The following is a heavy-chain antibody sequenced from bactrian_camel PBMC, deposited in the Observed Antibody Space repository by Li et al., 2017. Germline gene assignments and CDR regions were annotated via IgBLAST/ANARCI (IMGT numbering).Heavy chain of an antibody. D-gene: IGHD3*01. V-gene: IGHV3-3*01. CDR2: IRRSGGET. J-gene: IGHJ4*01. Sequence: HVQLVESGGGPVQAGGSLRLSCVVSGHSRGSNCVGWYRLPPGRAPAEREGIAAIRRSGGETWYANSVKGRFTISQDNAKNTVYLQMNSLKPEDTAMYSCAAGARGYGWSCTWQYWGQGTQVTVS. CDR1: GHSRGSNC. CDR3: AAGARGYGWSCTWQY.